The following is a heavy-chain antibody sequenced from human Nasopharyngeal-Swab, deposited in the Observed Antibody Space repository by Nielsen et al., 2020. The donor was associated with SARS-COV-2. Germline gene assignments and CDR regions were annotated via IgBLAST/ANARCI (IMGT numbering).Heavy chain of an antibody. J-gene: IGHJ5*02. Sequence: GESLKISCAASGFTLSNYGMHWVRQAPGKGLEWAAAISYDGNTKYYADSAKGRFTISRDSAKNALYLEMNSLRAEDTAVYYCAREGFDPWGQGTLVTVSS. V-gene: IGHV3-30*03. CDR1: GFTLSNYG. CDR2: ISYDGNTK. CDR3: AREGFDP.